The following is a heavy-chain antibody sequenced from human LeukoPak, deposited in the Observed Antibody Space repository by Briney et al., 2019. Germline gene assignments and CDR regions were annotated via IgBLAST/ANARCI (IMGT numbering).Heavy chain of an antibody. Sequence: GGSLRLSCTASGFIFGDYTMSWFRQAPGKGLEWVAFIRTKPYGGTTQYAASVKGRFTISRDDSKSIAYLQMNSLKTEDTAVYYCTRDHLYYFDYWGQGTLVSVSS. D-gene: IGHD2/OR15-2a*01. CDR1: GFIFGDYT. V-gene: IGHV3-49*03. J-gene: IGHJ4*02. CDR3: TRDHLYYFDY. CDR2: IRTKPYGGTT.